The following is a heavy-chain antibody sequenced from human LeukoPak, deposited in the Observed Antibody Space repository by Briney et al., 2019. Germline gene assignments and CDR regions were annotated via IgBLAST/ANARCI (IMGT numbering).Heavy chain of an antibody. J-gene: IGHJ4*02. D-gene: IGHD6-13*01. Sequence: GGSLRLSCAASGFTFSDYYMSWIRQAPGKGLEWVSYISSSGSTIYYADSVKGRFTISRDNAKNSLYLQMNSLRAEDTAVYYCARDRVDVAAADDGFDYWGQGTLVTVSS. V-gene: IGHV3-11*01. CDR1: GFTFSDYY. CDR3: ARDRVDVAAADDGFDY. CDR2: ISSSGSTI.